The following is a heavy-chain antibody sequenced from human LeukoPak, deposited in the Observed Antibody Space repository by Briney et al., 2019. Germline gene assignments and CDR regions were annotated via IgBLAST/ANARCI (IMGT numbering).Heavy chain of an antibody. CDR3: ARHVRSSGDYASLYYFDY. CDR2: IYYSGST. J-gene: IGHJ4*02. Sequence: PSETPSLTCTVSGGSISSSSYYWGWIRQPPGKGLEWIGSIYYSGSTYYNPSLKSRVTISVDTSKNQFSLKLSSVTAADTAVYYCARHVRSSGDYASLYYFDYWGQGTLVTVSS. CDR1: GGSISSSSYY. D-gene: IGHD4-17*01. V-gene: IGHV4-39*01.